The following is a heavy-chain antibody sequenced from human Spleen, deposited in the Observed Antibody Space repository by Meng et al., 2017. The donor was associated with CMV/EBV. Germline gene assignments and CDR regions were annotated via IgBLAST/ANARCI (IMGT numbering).Heavy chain of an antibody. CDR2: IYWNDDK. J-gene: IGHJ4*02. CDR3: ALTTTVTRFDY. D-gene: IGHD4-11*01. Sequence: SGPTLVKPTQTLTLTCTFSGFSLSTSGVGVGWIRQPPGKALEWLALIYWNDDKRYSPSLKSRLTITKDTSKNQVVLTMTNMDPVDTATYYCALTTTVTRFDYWGQGTLVTVSS. V-gene: IGHV2-5*01. CDR1: GFSLSTSGVG.